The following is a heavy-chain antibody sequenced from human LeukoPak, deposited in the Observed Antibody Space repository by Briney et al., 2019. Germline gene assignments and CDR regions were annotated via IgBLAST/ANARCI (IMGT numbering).Heavy chain of an antibody. J-gene: IGHJ3*02. D-gene: IGHD2-15*01. Sequence: HGESLKISCTGSGYSFTSYWIAWVRQMPGKGLEWMGIIYPGDSDTRYSPSFQGQVTISADKSISTAYLQWNNLKASDTAMYYCAGQDIVVVVTATRAFDIWGQGTMVTASS. CDR2: IYPGDSDT. V-gene: IGHV5-51*01. CDR1: GYSFTSYW. CDR3: AGQDIVVVVTATRAFDI.